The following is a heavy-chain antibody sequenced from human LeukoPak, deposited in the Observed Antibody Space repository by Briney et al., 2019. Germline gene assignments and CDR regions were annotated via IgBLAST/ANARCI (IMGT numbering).Heavy chain of an antibody. D-gene: IGHD6-19*01. J-gene: IGHJ4*02. V-gene: IGHV3-48*03. Sequence: GGSLRLSCAASGFTFSSYEMNWVRQAPGKGLEWVSYISSSGSTIYYADSVKGRFTISRDNAKNSLYLQMNNLRAEDTAVYYCASRTKWWEYSSGWYYWGQGTLVTVSS. CDR1: GFTFSSYE. CDR3: ASRTKWWEYSSGWYY. CDR2: ISSSGSTI.